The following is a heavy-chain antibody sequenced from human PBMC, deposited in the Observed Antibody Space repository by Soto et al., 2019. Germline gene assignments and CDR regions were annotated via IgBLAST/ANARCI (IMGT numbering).Heavy chain of an antibody. D-gene: IGHD3-10*01. CDR2: ISYDGSNK. Sequence: GGSLRLSCAASGFTFSSYGMHWVRQAPGKGLEWVAVISYDGSNKYYADSVKGRFTISRDNSKNTLYLQMNSLRAEDTAVYYCAKDPNMVRGVIKNYYYYGMDVWGKGTTVTVS. CDR3: AKDPNMVRGVIKNYYYYGMDV. CDR1: GFTFSSYG. V-gene: IGHV3-30*18. J-gene: IGHJ6*04.